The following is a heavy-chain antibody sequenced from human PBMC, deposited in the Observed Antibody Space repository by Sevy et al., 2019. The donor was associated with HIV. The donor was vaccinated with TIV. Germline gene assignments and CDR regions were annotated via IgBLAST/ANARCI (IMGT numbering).Heavy chain of an antibody. CDR2: IKLDGSGK. CDR3: ARDCSSTSCLWGMDV. V-gene: IGHV3-7*03. CDR1: GFTFSSYW. Sequence: GGSLRLSCAASGFTFSSYWMSWVRQAPGKGLEWVANIKLDGSGKYYVDSVKGRFTISRDNAKNSLYLQMNSLRDEDTAVYYCARDCSSTSCLWGMDVWGQGTTVTVSS. J-gene: IGHJ6*02. D-gene: IGHD2-2*01.